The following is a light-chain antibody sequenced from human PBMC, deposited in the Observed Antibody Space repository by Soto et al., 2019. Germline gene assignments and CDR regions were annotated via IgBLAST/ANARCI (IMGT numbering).Light chain of an antibody. CDR3: SSYTDRNNLV. CDR2: EVS. CDR1: SRDIGIYNY. J-gene: IGLJ1*01. V-gene: IGLV2-14*01. Sequence: QSALTQPASVSGTPGQSITISCTGTSRDIGIYNYVSWYQHHPDKAPKLLLYEVSNRPSGVSDRFSGSKSGNTASLTISGLQPEDEADYYCSSYTDRNNLVFGTGTKLTVL.